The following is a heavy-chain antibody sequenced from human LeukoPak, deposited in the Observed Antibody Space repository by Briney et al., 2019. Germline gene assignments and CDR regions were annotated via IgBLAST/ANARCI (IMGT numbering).Heavy chain of an antibody. CDR3: ARGDDSGYYDYFDY. J-gene: IGHJ4*02. V-gene: IGHV3-53*01. CDR1: GFTVDSNY. D-gene: IGHD3-22*01. CDR2: IYTGGNT. Sequence: PGGSLRLPCAASGFTVDSNYLSWVRQAPGKGLEWVSTIYTGGNTYYAASVKGRLTISRDFSKNTVFLHMNSLRAEDTAMYYCARGDDSGYYDYFDYRGQGALVTVSS.